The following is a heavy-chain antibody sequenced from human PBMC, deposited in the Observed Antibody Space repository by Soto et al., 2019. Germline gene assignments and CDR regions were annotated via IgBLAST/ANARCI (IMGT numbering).Heavy chain of an antibody. CDR2: ISYDGSNK. Sequence: GGSLRLSCAASGFTFSSYGMHWVRQAPGKGLEWVAVISYDGSNKYYADSVKGRFTISRDNSKNTLYLQMNSLRAEDTAVYYCAIDLFSASMVRGLINRAYWGQGSLVTVSS. CDR1: GFTFSSYG. V-gene: IGHV3-30*03. CDR3: AIDLFSASMVRGLINRAY. D-gene: IGHD3-10*01. J-gene: IGHJ4*02.